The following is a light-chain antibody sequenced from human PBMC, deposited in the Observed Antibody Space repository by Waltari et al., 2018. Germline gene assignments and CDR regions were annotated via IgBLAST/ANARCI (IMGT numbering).Light chain of an antibody. J-gene: IGKJ3*01. Sequence: DIQMTQSPSSLSASVGDRVTITCRASQNIGSSLNWYQQKPGKAPNLLIYAASSLQSGVPSRFSGSGSESGTDFTLTISSLHPEDFAIYYCHQSYSTPTFGPGTKVDIK. CDR2: AAS. CDR1: QNIGSS. V-gene: IGKV1-39*01. CDR3: HQSYSTPT.